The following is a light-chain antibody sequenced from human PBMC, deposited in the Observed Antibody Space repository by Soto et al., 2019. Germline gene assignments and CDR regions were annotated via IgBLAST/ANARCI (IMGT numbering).Light chain of an antibody. Sequence: DIQMTQSPSSLSASVEDRVTITCRTSQGISNYLAWYQQKPGKVPKLLIFAASTLQSGVPSRFSGSGSGTDFTLTISSLQPADVATYYCQNYNSAPLTFGPGTKVDIK. V-gene: IGKV1-27*01. J-gene: IGKJ3*01. CDR2: AAS. CDR3: QNYNSAPLT. CDR1: QGISNY.